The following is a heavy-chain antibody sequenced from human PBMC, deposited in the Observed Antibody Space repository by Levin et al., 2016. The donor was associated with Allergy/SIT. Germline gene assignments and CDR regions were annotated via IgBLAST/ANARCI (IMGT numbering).Heavy chain of an antibody. CDR3: ARPLFYDTGAFDI. V-gene: IGHV3-21*01. J-gene: IGHJ3*02. Sequence: VRQAPGKGPEWVSSISGGGSYIYYADSVRGRFTISRDNAKNSVYLQMSSLRAEDTAVYYCARPLFYDTGAFDIWGQGTRVTVSS. CDR2: ISGGGSYI. D-gene: IGHD3-16*01.